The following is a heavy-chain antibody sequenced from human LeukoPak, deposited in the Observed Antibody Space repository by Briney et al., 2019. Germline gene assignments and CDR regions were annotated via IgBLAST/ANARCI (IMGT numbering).Heavy chain of an antibody. V-gene: IGHV5-51*01. Sequence: GESLKISCKGSGYSFTSYWIGWVRQMPGKGLEWMGIIHPRDSETRYSPSFQGQVTMSADKSISTAFLQWSSLKASDTAVYYCARRTSGSSPFDYWGQGTLVTVSS. CDR3: ARRTSGSSPFDY. D-gene: IGHD6-13*01. J-gene: IGHJ4*02. CDR1: GYSFTSYW. CDR2: IHPRDSET.